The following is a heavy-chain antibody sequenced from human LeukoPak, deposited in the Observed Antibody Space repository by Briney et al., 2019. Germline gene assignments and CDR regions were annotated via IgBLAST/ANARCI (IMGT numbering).Heavy chain of an antibody. CDR1: GFTFSSYA. CDR3: ARDRYSGFTGYYYYMDV. J-gene: IGHJ6*03. Sequence: GGSLRLSCAASGFTFSSYAMHWVRQAPGKGLEWVAVISYDGSNKYYADSVKGRFTISRDNSKNTLYLQMNSLRAEDTAAYYCARDRYSGFTGYYYYMDVWGKGTTVTVSS. V-gene: IGHV3-30*04. CDR2: ISYDGSNK. D-gene: IGHD1-26*01.